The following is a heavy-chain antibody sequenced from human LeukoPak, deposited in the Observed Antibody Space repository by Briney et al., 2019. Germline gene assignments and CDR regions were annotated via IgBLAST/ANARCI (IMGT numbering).Heavy chain of an antibody. J-gene: IGHJ5*02. CDR1: GFTFSSYS. Sequence: GGSLRLSCAASGFTFSSYSMNWVRQAPGKGLEWVSSISSSSSYIYYADSVKGRFTISRDNAKNSLYLQMNSLRAEDTAVYYCARDYYDSSGYNWFDPWGQGTLVTVSS. V-gene: IGHV3-21*01. CDR3: ARDYYDSSGYNWFDP. D-gene: IGHD3-22*01. CDR2: ISSSSSYI.